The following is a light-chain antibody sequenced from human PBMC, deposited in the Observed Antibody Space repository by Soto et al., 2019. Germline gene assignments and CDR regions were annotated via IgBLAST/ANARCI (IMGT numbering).Light chain of an antibody. CDR1: QSVSSY. CDR3: QQRTNWPPIT. Sequence: EIVLTQSPATLSLSPGERAPLSYRASQSVSSYLAWYQQKPGQAPRLLIYDASKRANGIPARFSGSGSGTDFTLTISSLEPEDFAVYYCQQRTNWPPITFGQGTRL. CDR2: DAS. V-gene: IGKV3-11*01. J-gene: IGKJ5*01.